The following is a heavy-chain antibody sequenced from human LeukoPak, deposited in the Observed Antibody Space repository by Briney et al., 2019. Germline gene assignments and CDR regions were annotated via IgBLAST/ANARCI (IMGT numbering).Heavy chain of an antibody. CDR3: AKGIHDFWSGYYYYYYGMDV. J-gene: IGHJ6*02. CDR2: ISGSGGST. V-gene: IGHV3-23*01. D-gene: IGHD3-3*01. Sequence: GGSLRLSCAASGFTFSSYAMSWVRRAPGKGLEWVSAISGSGGSTYYADSVKGRFTISRDNSKNTLYLHMNSLRAEDTAVYYCAKGIHDFWSGYYYYYYGMDVWGQGTTITVSS. CDR1: GFTFSSYA.